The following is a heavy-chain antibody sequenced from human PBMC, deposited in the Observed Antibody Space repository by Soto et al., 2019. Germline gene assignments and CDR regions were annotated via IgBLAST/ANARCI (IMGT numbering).Heavy chain of an antibody. CDR3: ARHPYTGYEFDD. CDR1: GGSISSSSYY. J-gene: IGHJ4*02. Sequence: SETLSLTCTVSGGSISSSSYYWGWIRQPPGKGLEWIGSVFYSGSTYYNPSLKSRVTISVDTSKNQFSLKLSSVTAADTAVYYCARHPYTGYEFDDWGQGTLVTVSS. CDR2: VFYSGST. V-gene: IGHV4-39*01. D-gene: IGHD5-12*01.